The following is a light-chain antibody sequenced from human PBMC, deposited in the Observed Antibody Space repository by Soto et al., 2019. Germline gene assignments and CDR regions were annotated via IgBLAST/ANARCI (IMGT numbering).Light chain of an antibody. J-gene: IGLJ2*01. CDR3: QIWGTGMQV. Sequence: QLVLTQSPSASASLGASVKLTCTLSSGHSSYAIAWHQQQPEKGPRYLMKLDSDGSHTKGDGIPDRFSGSSSGAERYLTISGLQSEDEADYYCQIWGTGMQVFGGGTKLTVL. CDR2: LDSDGSH. V-gene: IGLV4-69*01. CDR1: SGHSSYA.